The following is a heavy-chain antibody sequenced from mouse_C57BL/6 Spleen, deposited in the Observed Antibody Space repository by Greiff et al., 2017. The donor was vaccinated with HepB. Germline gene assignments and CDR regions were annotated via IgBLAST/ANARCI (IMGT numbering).Heavy chain of an antibody. V-gene: IGHV5-4*03. CDR1: GFTFSSYA. CDR3: ARAGDYDGLYFDY. CDR2: ISDGGSYT. J-gene: IGHJ2*01. D-gene: IGHD2-4*01. Sequence: EVMLVESGGGLVKPGGSLKLSCAASGFTFSSYAMSWVRQTPEKRLEWVATISDGGSYTYYPDNVKGRFTISRDNAKNKLYLQMRHLKSEDTAMYYCARAGDYDGLYFDYWGRGTTLAVSS.